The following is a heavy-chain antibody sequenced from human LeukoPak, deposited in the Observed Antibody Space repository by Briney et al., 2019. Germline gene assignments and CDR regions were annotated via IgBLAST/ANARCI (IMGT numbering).Heavy chain of an antibody. D-gene: IGHD3-10*01. CDR1: GESFSDYY. V-gene: IGHV4-34*01. CDR3: ARGVVRGVIDY. J-gene: IGHJ4*02. Sequence: SETLSLTCTVYGESFSDYYWSWIRQPPGKGLEWIGEINHRGSTTYSPSLKSRVTISVDTSKNQFSLKLSSVTAADTAVYYCARGVVRGVIDYWGQGTLVTVSS. CDR2: INHRGST.